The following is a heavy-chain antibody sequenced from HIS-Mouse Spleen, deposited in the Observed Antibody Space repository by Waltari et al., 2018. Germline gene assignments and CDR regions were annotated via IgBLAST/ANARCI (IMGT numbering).Heavy chain of an antibody. D-gene: IGHD6-13*01. J-gene: IGHJ2*01. CDR1: GGSISSSSYY. Sequence: QLQLQESGPGLVKPSETLSLTCTVSGGSISSSSYYWGWIRQPPGKGLEWIGSIDYSASPYYKPSLKSRVTISVDTSKNQFSLKLSSVTAADTAVYYCAREIPYSSSWYDWYFDLWGRGTLVTVSS. CDR3: AREIPYSSSWYDWYFDL. CDR2: IDYSASP. V-gene: IGHV4-39*07.